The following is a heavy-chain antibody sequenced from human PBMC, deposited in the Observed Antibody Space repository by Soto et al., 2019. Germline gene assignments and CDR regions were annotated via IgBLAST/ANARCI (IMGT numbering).Heavy chain of an antibody. V-gene: IGHV3-23*01. CDR2: IRGSGGST. CDR1: GFTFSSYA. J-gene: IGHJ3*02. Sequence: EVQLLESGGGLVQPGGSLRLSCAASGFTFSSYAMSWVRQAPGKGLEWVSSIRGSGGSTNYADSVKGRFTISRDNSKNTLYLRMNSLRVEDTAVYYCAKAYSMTIFGVVIETPGDGLEIWGQGTMVTVSS. CDR3: AKAYSMTIFGVVIETPGDGLEI. D-gene: IGHD3-3*01.